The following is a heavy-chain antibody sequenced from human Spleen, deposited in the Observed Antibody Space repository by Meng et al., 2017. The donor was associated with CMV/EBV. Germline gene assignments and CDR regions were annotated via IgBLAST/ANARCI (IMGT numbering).Heavy chain of an antibody. CDR3: ARDQEDSSSSNLGDAFDI. CDR2: ISSSSSYL. V-gene: IGHV3-21*01. J-gene: IGHJ3*02. CDR1: GSTFSSYS. Sequence: GGSLILSCAAFGSTFSSYSMNWVRQAPGKGLEWVSSISSSSSYLYYADSVMGRFTISRDNAKNSLYLEMNSRRAEDTAVYYCARDQEDSSSSNLGDAFDIWGQGTMVTVSS. D-gene: IGHD6-6*01.